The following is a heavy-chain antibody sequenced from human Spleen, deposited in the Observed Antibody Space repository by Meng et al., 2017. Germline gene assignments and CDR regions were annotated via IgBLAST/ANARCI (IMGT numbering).Heavy chain of an antibody. J-gene: IGHJ4*02. CDR2: INIYNGIT. Sequence: ASVKVSCKVSDYTLTSDGFIWVRQAPAQGLQWMGWINIYNGITNFGRNFQGRVTLTTDTSTSTGYMELRSLTSDDTGVYYCATRGNPYLDRWGQGTLVTVSS. CDR3: ATRGNPYLDR. CDR1: DYTLTSDG. V-gene: IGHV1-18*04.